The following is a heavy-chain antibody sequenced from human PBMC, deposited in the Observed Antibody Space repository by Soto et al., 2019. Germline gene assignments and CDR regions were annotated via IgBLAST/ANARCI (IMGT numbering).Heavy chain of an antibody. Sequence: PGGSLRLSCAVSGFSFSTYAMHWVRQAPGKGLEWLAIIWFDGVKEYYAESVGGRFTISIDNSKNTVFLQMDTVGAEDPALYYCTRATFDVWGQGTTVTVSS. CDR1: GFSFSTYA. J-gene: IGHJ6*02. V-gene: IGHV3-33*01. CDR2: IWFDGVKE. CDR3: TRATFDV.